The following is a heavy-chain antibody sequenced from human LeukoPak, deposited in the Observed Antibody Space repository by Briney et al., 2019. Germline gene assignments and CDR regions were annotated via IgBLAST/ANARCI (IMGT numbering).Heavy chain of an antibody. J-gene: IGHJ4*02. V-gene: IGHV3-20*04. CDR3: ARDNVDTAMVTRFFPPDY. Sequence: PGGSLRLSCAASGFTFDDYGMSWVRQAPGKGLEWVSGINWNGGSTGYADSVKGRFTISRDNAKNSLYLQMNSLRAKDTALYYCARDNVDTAMVTRFFPPDYWGQGTLVTVSS. CDR2: INWNGGST. CDR1: GFTFDDYG. D-gene: IGHD5-18*01.